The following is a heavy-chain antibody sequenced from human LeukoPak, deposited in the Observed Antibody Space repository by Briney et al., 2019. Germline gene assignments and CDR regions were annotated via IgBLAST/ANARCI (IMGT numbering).Heavy chain of an antibody. Sequence: PSETLSLTCTVSGGSVSSGSYYWSWIRQPPGKGLEWIGYIYYSGSTNYNPSLTSRVTISVDTSKNQFSLKLSSVTAADTAVYYCARHLGYYDILTGYRGGNWFDPWGQGTLVTVSS. D-gene: IGHD3-9*01. J-gene: IGHJ5*02. V-gene: IGHV4-61*01. CDR1: GGSVSSGSYY. CDR3: ARHLGYYDILTGYRGGNWFDP. CDR2: IYYSGST.